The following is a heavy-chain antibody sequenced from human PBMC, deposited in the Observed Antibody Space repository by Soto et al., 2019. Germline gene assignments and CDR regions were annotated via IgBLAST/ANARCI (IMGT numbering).Heavy chain of an antibody. CDR3: ARSRSGAVPDSFGY. CDR2: ISKDGSVQ. CDR1: GFIFNRYA. Sequence: QVQLVESGGRVVQPGRSLRLSCAASGFIFNRYAIHWVRQTPGKGLEWVAVISKDGSVQYYADSVRGRFIISRDMSKDTVYLEMNSLRAEDTAVFYCARSRSGAVPDSFGYWGQGTLVTVSS. V-gene: IGHV3-30-3*01. J-gene: IGHJ4*02. D-gene: IGHD3-3*01.